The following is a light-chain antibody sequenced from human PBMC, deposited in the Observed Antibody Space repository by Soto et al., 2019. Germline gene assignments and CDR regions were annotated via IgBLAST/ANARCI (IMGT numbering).Light chain of an antibody. CDR1: SSNIGSNT. V-gene: IGLV1-44*01. Sequence: QSVLTQPPSASGTPGQRVIISCSGSSSNIGSNTVNWYQQFPGTAPKLLIYTDNQRSSGVPDRFSGSKSGTSASLVISGLQSEDEADYHCAAWDDSLNGGVFGGGTKVTVL. CDR3: AAWDDSLNGGV. CDR2: TDN. J-gene: IGLJ3*02.